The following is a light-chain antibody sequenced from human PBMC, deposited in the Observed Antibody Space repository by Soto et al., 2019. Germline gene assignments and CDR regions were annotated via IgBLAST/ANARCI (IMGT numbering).Light chain of an antibody. Sequence: DIQMSQSPSSLSASVGDSVTITCRASQTIIDYLNWYQQQPGEAPKLLIFSASSLHSGVPSRFRSSGSGTHFTRTISSLQPEDFATWCCQQSFIAPRTFGQGNK. V-gene: IGKV1-39*01. CDR3: QQSFIAPRT. CDR2: SAS. J-gene: IGKJ2*01. CDR1: QTIIDY.